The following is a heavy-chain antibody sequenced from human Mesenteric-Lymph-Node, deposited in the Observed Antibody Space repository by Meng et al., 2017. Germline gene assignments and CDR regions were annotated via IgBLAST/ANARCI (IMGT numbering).Heavy chain of an antibody. CDR2: IYHSGST. CDR3: ARVGAYCGGDCYHPR. D-gene: IGHD2-21*02. Sequence: ADLQESVPGLGKPSGTQSLTCAVSGGSLSSRNWCSWVRQPPGKGLEWIGEIYHSGSTNYNPSLKSRVTISVDESKNQFSLRLSSVTAADTAVYYCARVGAYCGGDCYHPRWGQGTLVTVSS. V-gene: IGHV4-4*02. J-gene: IGHJ4*02. CDR1: GGSLSSRNW.